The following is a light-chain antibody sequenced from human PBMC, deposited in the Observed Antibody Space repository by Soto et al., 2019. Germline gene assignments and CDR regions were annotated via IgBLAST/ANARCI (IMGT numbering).Light chain of an antibody. CDR2: KAS. CDR3: QQYNTYWT. CDR1: QSISSW. J-gene: IGKJ1*01. V-gene: IGKV1-5*03. Sequence: QMTQSPSTLSASVGDRVTITCRASQSISSWLAWYQQKPGKAPKLLIYKASSLESGVPSRFSGSGSGTEFTLTISSLQPDDFATYYCQQYNTYWTFGQGTKVEI.